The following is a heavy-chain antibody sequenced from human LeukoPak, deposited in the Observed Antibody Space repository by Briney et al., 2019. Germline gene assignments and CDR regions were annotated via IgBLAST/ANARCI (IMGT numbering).Heavy chain of an antibody. CDR3: ARHGIKNWFDP. Sequence: ESLKIFFKGSGYSFTSYWNGWVRQMPGKGLELMGIFYPGDSNNRYSPSFQGKVTISVAKSISTAYLQWRSVKDSDTAMYYCARHGIKNWFDPWGQGTLVTVSS. CDR1: GYSFTSYW. J-gene: IGHJ5*02. V-gene: IGHV5-51*01. CDR2: FYPGDSNN. D-gene: IGHD1-26*01.